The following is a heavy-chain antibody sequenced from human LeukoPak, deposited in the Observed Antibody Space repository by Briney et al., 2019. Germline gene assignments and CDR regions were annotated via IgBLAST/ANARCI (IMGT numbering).Heavy chain of an antibody. D-gene: IGHD3-9*01. Sequence: ASVKVSCKASGYTFTSYDISWVRQAPGQGLEWMGWISAYNGSTNYAQKLQGRVTMTTDTSTSTAYMELRSLRSDDTAVYYCASDILTGGDAFDIWGQGTMVTVSS. CDR3: ASDILTGGDAFDI. J-gene: IGHJ3*02. CDR2: ISAYNGST. CDR1: GYTFTSYD. V-gene: IGHV1-18*01.